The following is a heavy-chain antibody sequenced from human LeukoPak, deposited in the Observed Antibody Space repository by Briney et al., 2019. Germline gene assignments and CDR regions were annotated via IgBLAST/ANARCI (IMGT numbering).Heavy chain of an antibody. V-gene: IGHV4-31*03. D-gene: IGHD1-1*01. CDR3: ARVLWNDRRDFDY. J-gene: IGHJ4*02. Sequence: SETLSLTCTVSGGSISIRGCYWIWIRQPPGKGLEWIGYIYYRGSTNYNPSLESRVTISVDTSKNQFSLKLTSVTAADTAVYYCARVLWNDRRDFDYWGQGTLVAVSS. CDR1: GGSISIRGCY. CDR2: IYYRGST.